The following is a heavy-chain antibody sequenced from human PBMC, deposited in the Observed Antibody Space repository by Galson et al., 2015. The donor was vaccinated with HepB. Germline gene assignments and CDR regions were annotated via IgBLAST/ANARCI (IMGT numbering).Heavy chain of an antibody. V-gene: IGHV1-2*02. CDR1: GYTFTGYY. D-gene: IGHD5-18*01. CDR3: ARDKEYRTLLDY. CDR2: INPNSGGT. J-gene: IGHJ4*01. Sequence: SVKVSCKASGYTFTGYYVHWVRQAPGQGLEWMGWINPNSGGTNYAQKFQGRVIMTRDTSISTAYMELSRLRSDDTAVYYCARDKEYRTLLDYWGHGTLVTVSS.